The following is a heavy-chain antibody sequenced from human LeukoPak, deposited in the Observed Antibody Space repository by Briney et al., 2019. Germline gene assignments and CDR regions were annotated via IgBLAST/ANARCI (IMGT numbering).Heavy chain of an antibody. Sequence: ASVKVSCKTSGYTFIDYYIHWVRLAPGQGLEWMGRINPNNGGANYAPRFQGRVTMTRDTSIDMAYMELSKLKSDDSAVYYCAREDSGGYGMDAWGQGTTVAVSS. J-gene: IGHJ6*02. D-gene: IGHD6-19*01. CDR3: AREDSGGYGMDA. CDR1: GYTFIDYY. V-gene: IGHV1-2*06. CDR2: INPNNGGA.